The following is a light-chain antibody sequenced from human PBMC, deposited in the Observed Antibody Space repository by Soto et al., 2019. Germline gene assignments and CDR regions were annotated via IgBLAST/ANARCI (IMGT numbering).Light chain of an antibody. CDR3: CSYAGTYYV. Sequence: QSVLTQPPSVSGAPGQRVTISCTGSSSNIGTNNVHWYQHLPGAAPKVLIYANNNRPSGVPDRFSVSKSGTSASLAISGLQAEDEADYYCCSYAGTYYVFGTGTKVTVL. V-gene: IGLV1-40*01. J-gene: IGLJ1*01. CDR1: SSNIGTNN. CDR2: ANN.